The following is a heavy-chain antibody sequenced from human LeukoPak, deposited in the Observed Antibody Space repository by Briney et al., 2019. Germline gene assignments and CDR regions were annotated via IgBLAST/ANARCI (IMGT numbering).Heavy chain of an antibody. Sequence: ASVKVSCKASGYTFTSYYMHWVRQAPGQGLEWMGIINPSGGSTSYAQKFQGRVTMTRDTSTSTVYMELSSLRSEDTAVYYCAMPGDYYDSSGYCSQVDYWGQGTLVTVSS. V-gene: IGHV1-46*01. CDR3: AMPGDYYDSSGYCSQVDY. J-gene: IGHJ4*02. CDR1: GYTFTSYY. CDR2: INPSGGST. D-gene: IGHD3-22*01.